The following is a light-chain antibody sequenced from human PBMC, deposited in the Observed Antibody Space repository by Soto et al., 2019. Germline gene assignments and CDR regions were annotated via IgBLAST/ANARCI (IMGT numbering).Light chain of an antibody. J-gene: IGKJ1*01. CDR3: QQYNNWPPWT. CDR2: DAS. Sequence: EIVLTQSPGTLSLSPGERATLSCRASQNVGSRYLAWYQQKPGQAPRLLIYDASTRATGIPDRFSGSGSETEFTLTISSLQSEDYAIYYCQQYNNWPPWTFGQGTKVDIK. CDR1: QNVGSRY. V-gene: IGKV3-15*01.